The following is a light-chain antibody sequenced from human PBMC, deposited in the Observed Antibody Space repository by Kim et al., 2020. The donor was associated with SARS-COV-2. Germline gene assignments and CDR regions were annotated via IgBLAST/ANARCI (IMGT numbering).Light chain of an antibody. J-gene: IGKJ2*01. Sequence: LSLFPGDSAVLSCRASQRIGGSVAWFQQRPGQPPRLLVYGASYRAADVPPRFSGSGSGTDFTLTIGRLEPEDSAIYYCLQRDNWYTFGQGTKLEI. V-gene: IGKV3-11*01. CDR2: GAS. CDR1: QRIGGS. CDR3: LQRDNWYT.